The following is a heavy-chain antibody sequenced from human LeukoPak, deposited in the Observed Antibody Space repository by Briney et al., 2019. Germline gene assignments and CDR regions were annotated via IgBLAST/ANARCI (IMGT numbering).Heavy chain of an antibody. CDR3: ARDFLGYCTSTSCCFMGY. CDR1: GYTFTSYG. V-gene: IGHV1-18*01. Sequence: AAVNLSCKASGYTFTSYGISWVRQAPGQGLEWMGWISAYNGNTNYVQKLQGRVTMTTDTSTSTAYMELRSLRSDDTAVYYCARDFLGYCTSTSCCFMGYWGQGTMVTVSS. D-gene: IGHD2-2*01. J-gene: IGHJ4*02. CDR2: ISAYNGNT.